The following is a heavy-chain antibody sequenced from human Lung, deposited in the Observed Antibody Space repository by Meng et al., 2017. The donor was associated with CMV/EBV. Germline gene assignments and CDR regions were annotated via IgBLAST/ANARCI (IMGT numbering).Heavy chain of an antibody. V-gene: IGHV4-4*02. CDR1: GGSISSSNW. D-gene: IGHD6-19*01. Sequence: GVGMLGAAGPLFLPCAVVGGSISSSNWWSWGRQPPGKGLEWIGEIYHSGSTNYNPSLKSRVTISVDKSKNQFSLKLSSVTAADTAVYYCASFPPPGKQWLVTDYWGQGTLVTVSS. J-gene: IGHJ4*02. CDR2: IYHSGST. CDR3: ASFPPPGKQWLVTDY.